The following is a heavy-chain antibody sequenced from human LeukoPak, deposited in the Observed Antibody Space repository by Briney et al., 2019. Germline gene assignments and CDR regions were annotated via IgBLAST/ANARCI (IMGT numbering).Heavy chain of an antibody. Sequence: PGRSLRLSCAASGFTFSSYAMHWVRQAPGKGLEWVAVISYDGSNKYYADSVKGRFTISRDNSKNTLYLQMNSLRAEDTAVYYCARGGSDEGYYFDYWGQGTLVTVSS. V-gene: IGHV3-30*04. CDR1: GFTFSSYA. J-gene: IGHJ4*02. CDR3: ARGGSDEGYYFDY. CDR2: ISYDGSNK.